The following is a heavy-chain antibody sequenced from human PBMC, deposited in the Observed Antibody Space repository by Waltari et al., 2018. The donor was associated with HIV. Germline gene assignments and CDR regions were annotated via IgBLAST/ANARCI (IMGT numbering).Heavy chain of an antibody. D-gene: IGHD3-3*01. J-gene: IGHJ4*02. V-gene: IGHV7-4-1*02. CDR2: SDTEHRKP. CDR3: ARAGLLFWSGTN. CDR1: GYTFTSSA. Sequence: QVQLVQSGSELKKPGASGKFSCKASGYTFTSSAMNWVRQAPGQGMGWKGLSDTEHRKPTNAQGSTGRFVFSLETSVRTAYLQRSSLEAEDTAVYYCARAGLLFWSGTNWGQGTLVTGS.